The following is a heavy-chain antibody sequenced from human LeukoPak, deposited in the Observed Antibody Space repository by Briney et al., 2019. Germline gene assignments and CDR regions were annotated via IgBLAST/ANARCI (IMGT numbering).Heavy chain of an antibody. CDR3: ARDGIVGATYY. CDR2: INPSGGGT. J-gene: IGHJ4*02. Sequence: ASVRVSCKASGYTFTSYNMHWVRQAPGQGLEWMGIINPSGGGTSYAQKFQGRVTMTRDTSTSTVYMELSSLRSEDTALYYCARDGIVGATYYWGQGTLVTVSS. CDR1: GYTFTSYN. V-gene: IGHV1-46*01. D-gene: IGHD1-26*01.